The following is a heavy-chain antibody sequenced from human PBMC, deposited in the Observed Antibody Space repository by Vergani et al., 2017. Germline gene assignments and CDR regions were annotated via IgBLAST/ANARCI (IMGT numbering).Heavy chain of an antibody. CDR1: GFTFDDYA. CDR2: ISWNSGSI. D-gene: IGHD5-12*01. J-gene: IGHJ4*02. CDR3: AKDMGGYDYGPLDD. V-gene: IGHV3-9*03. Sequence: EVQLVESGGGLVQPGRSLRLSCAASGFTFDDYAMHWVRQAPGKGLEWVSGISWNSGSIGYADSVKGRFTISRDNAKNSLYLQMHSLRAEDMAMYYCAKDMGGYDYGPLDDWGQGTLVTVSS.